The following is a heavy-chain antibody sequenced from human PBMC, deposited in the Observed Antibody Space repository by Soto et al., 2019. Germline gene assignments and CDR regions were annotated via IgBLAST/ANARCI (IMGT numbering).Heavy chain of an antibody. Sequence: ASVKVSCKASGYTFTTYGFSWVRQAPGQGLECVGWISASNGNTHYSQKFQGRVTMTTDTSTSTAYMELRSLTSGDTAVYYCASEHSYYHDGSGYYKLGYWGQGTPVTVSS. CDR2: ISASNGNT. CDR3: ASEHSYYHDGSGYYKLGY. CDR1: GYTFTTYG. V-gene: IGHV1-18*04. D-gene: IGHD3-22*01. J-gene: IGHJ4*02.